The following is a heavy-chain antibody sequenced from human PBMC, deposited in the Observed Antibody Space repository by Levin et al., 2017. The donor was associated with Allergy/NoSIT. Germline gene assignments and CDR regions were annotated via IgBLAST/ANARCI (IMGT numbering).Heavy chain of an antibody. V-gene: IGHV3-49*04. CDR2: IRNKAHGGTT. CDR3: AGRGPPNYDYNWGSYRDGYFDY. J-gene: IGHJ4*02. CDR1: GFTFGDYA. D-gene: IGHD3-16*02. Sequence: GGSLRLSCTGSGFTFGDYAMSWVRQAPGKGLEWVGFIRNKAHGGTTEYAASVKGRLTISRDDSKSIAYLQMNSLKTEDTAVYFCAGRGPPNYDYNWGSYRDGYFDYWGQGTLVTVSS.